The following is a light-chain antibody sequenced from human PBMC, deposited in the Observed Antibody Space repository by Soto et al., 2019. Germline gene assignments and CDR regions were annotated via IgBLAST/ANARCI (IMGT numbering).Light chain of an antibody. CDR2: EVS. J-gene: IGLJ1*01. CDR1: SSDVGIYNR. V-gene: IGLV2-18*02. Sequence: QSALTQPPSVSGSPGQSVTISCTGASSDVGIYNRVSWYQQPPGTAPKLMIYEVSNRPSGVPDRFSGSKSGNTASLTISGLQAEDEADYYCSSYTSSNTYVFGTGTKLTVL. CDR3: SSYTSSNTYV.